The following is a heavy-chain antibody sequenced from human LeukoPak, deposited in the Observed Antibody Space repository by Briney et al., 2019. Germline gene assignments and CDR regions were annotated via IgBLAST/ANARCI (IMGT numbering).Heavy chain of an antibody. V-gene: IGHV4-61*02. CDR2: IYTSGST. Sequence: SQTLSLTCTVSGGSISSGSYYWSWIRQPAGKGLEWIGRIYTSGSTNYTPSLKSRVTISVDTSKNQFSLKLSSVTAADTALYYCARLNIVVPAASSYYFDYWGQGTLVTVSS. D-gene: IGHD2-2*01. CDR1: GGSISSGSYY. J-gene: IGHJ4*02. CDR3: ARLNIVVPAASSYYFDY.